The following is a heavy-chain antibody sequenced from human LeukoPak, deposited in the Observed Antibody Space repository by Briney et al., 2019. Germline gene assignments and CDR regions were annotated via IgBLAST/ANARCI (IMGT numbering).Heavy chain of an antibody. CDR3: ARRLGLGFGEYSNNWFDS. D-gene: IGHD3-10*01. CDR2: IKHDGSEK. Sequence: AGGSLRLSCAASGFTFSGYGMSWVRQAPGKGLEWVANIKHDGSEKYYVDSVKGRFTISRDNAKNSLYLQMNSLRAEDTVVYYCARRLGLGFGEYSNNWFDSWGQGTLVTVSS. V-gene: IGHV3-7*01. CDR1: GFTFSGYG. J-gene: IGHJ5*01.